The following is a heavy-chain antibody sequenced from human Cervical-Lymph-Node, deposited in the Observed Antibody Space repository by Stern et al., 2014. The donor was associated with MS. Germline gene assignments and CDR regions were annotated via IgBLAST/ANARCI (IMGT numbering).Heavy chain of an antibody. V-gene: IGHV5-51*03. CDR3: ARRSNSYFDY. CDR1: GYTFTNYL. Sequence: EVQLVESGAEVKKPGESLKISCKGSGYTFTNYLIAWVRQKPGKGLEWMGIIYPGDSDTTYSPSFQGQVTVSVDKSISTAYLQWSSLKASDTAMYYCARRSNSYFDYWGQGTPVTVSS. CDR2: IYPGDSDT. D-gene: IGHD2/OR15-2a*01. J-gene: IGHJ4*02.